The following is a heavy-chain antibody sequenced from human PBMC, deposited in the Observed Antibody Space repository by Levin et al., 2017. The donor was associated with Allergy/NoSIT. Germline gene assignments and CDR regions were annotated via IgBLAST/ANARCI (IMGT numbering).Heavy chain of an antibody. CDR3: ARDPRTVTHGGWFDP. V-gene: IGHV1-18*01. CDR2: ISAYNGNT. D-gene: IGHD4-17*01. J-gene: IGHJ5*02. CDR1: GYTFTSYG. Sequence: PGESLKISCKASGYTFTSYGISWVRQAPGQGLEWMGWISAYNGNTNYAQKLQGRVTMTTDTSTSTAYMELRSLRSDDTAVYYCARDPRTVTHGGWFDPWGQGTLVTVSS.